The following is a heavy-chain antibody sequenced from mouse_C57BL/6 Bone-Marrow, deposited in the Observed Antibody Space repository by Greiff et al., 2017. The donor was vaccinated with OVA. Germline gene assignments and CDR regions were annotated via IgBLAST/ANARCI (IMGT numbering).Heavy chain of an antibody. CDR2: ISSGGSYT. J-gene: IGHJ3*01. V-gene: IGHV5-6*01. CDR3: ARPYYDGSSYWFAY. CDR1: GFTFSSYG. Sequence: EVQVVESGGDLVKPGGSLKLSCAASGFTFSSYGMSWVRQTPDKRLEWVATISSGGSYTYYPDSVKGRFTISRDNAKNTLYLQMSSLKSEDTAMYYCARPYYDGSSYWFAYWGQGTLVTVSA. D-gene: IGHD1-1*01.